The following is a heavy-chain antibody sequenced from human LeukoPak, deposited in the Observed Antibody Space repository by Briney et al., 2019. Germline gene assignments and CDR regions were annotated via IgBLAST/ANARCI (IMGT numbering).Heavy chain of an antibody. CDR3: TRECGSGNYYYDY. Sequence: PGGSLRLSCAASGFTFSSYGMQWVRQAPGKGLEWVAVIWFDGSSEYYADSVKGRFTISRDNSKNTLYLQMNSLRAEDMAVYYCTRECGSGNYYYDYWGQGTLVTVSS. J-gene: IGHJ4*02. V-gene: IGHV3-33*01. CDR1: GFTFSSYG. CDR2: IWFDGSSE. D-gene: IGHD3-10*01.